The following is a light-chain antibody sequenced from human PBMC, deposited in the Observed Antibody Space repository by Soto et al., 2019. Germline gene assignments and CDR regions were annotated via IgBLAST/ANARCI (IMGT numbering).Light chain of an antibody. CDR3: QQYENLPT. CDR1: QNINNY. CDR2: DAS. J-gene: IGKJ5*01. Sequence: DIQMSQSPSSLSASGGDRVTITFQASQNINNYLNWYQQKPGRAPKLLIYDASNLEAGVPSRFRGSGSGTDFTFTISRLQPEDIATYYCQQYENLPTFGQGTRLEI. V-gene: IGKV1-33*01.